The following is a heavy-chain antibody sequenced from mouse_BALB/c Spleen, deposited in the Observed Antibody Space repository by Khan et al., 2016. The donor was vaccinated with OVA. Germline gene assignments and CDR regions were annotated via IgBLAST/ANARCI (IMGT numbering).Heavy chain of an antibody. Sequence: VQLQQPGAELVKPGASVKLSCKTSGYTFTSYWIQWVKQRPGQGLGWIGQIFPGTGTTYYNENFKGKATLTVDTSSNTAYMQFSSLTSEDSAVYFCARGYFGNYEFAYGGQGTLVTVSP. J-gene: IGHJ3*01. CDR3: ARGYFGNYEFAY. D-gene: IGHD2-1*01. CDR2: IFPGTGTT. CDR1: GYTFTSYW. V-gene: IGHV1S132*01.